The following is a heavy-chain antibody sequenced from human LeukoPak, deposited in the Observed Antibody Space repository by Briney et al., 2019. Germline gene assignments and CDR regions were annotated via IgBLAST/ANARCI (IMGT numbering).Heavy chain of an antibody. CDR3: ARGLWDFWSGYCFDY. CDR1: GFTFSSYW. Sequence: GGSLRLSCAASGFTFSSYWMHWVRQAPGKGLVWVSRINSDGSSTSYADSVKGRYTISRDNAKNTLYLQMNSLRAEDTAVYYCARGLWDFWSGYCFDYWGQGTLVTVSS. V-gene: IGHV3-74*01. J-gene: IGHJ4*02. D-gene: IGHD3-3*01. CDR2: INSDGSST.